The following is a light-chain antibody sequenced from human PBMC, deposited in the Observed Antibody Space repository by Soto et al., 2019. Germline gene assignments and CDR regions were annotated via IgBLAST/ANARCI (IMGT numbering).Light chain of an antibody. CDR3: HQYGSSPWT. V-gene: IGKV3-20*01. CDR2: ASS. Sequence: EIVLTQSAGTLSLSPGERATLSCRASQSVSSNYLAWYQQKPGQAPRLLIYASSSRATGIPDRFSGSGSGTDFALTISRLEPEDVAVYYCHQYGSSPWTFGQGTRVEIK. J-gene: IGKJ1*01. CDR1: QSVSSNY.